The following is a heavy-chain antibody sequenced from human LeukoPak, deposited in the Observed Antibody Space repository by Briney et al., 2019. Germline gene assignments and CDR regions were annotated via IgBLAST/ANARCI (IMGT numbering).Heavy chain of an antibody. CDR1: GYRFTGYH. CDR3: AGLAAPRDY. CDR2: INPNIGGT. J-gene: IGHJ4*02. D-gene: IGHD6-6*01. Sequence: ASVKVSCKASGYRFTGYHIHWVRQAPGQGLEWMGYINPNIGGTDYAQKFQGRVTITRDTSISTAYMELSGLRSDDTAVYYCAGLAAPRDYWGQGTLVTVSS. V-gene: IGHV1-2*02.